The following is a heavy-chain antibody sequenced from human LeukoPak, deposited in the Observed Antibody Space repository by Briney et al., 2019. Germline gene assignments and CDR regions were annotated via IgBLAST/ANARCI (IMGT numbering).Heavy chain of an antibody. CDR3: AKEAPTRLVVRSYMDV. CDR1: GFTFSSYG. CDR2: IWYDGSNK. Sequence: GGSPRLSCAASGFTFSSYGMHWVRQAPGKGLEWVAVIWYDGSNKYYADSVKGRFTISRDNSKNTLYLQMNSLRAEDTAVYYCAKEAPTRLVVRSYMDVWGKGTTVTVSS. V-gene: IGHV3-33*06. J-gene: IGHJ6*03. D-gene: IGHD3-22*01.